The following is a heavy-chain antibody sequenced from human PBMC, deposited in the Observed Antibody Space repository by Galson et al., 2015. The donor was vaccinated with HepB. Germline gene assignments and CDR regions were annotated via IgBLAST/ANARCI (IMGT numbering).Heavy chain of an antibody. V-gene: IGHV3-30-3*01. CDR3: ARDPSSSWYFDY. CDR1: GFTFSSYT. CDR2: IPYGGNNR. D-gene: IGHD6-13*01. J-gene: IGHJ4*02. Sequence: SLRLSCAASGFTFSSYTMHWVRQAPGKGLGWVAVIPYGGNNRYYTDSVKGRFTISRDNSKNTLYLQMNSLKPEDTAVYHCARDPSSSWYFDYWGQGTLVTVSS.